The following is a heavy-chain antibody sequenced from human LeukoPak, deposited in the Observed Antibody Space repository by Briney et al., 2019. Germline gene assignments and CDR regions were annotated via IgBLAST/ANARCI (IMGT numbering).Heavy chain of an antibody. J-gene: IGHJ4*02. Sequence: PGGSLRLSCVASGSTFSAYWMTWVRPAPGKGLEWVANIKQDGSDKKYVDSVMGRFTISRDNAKNSLYLQMDSLRDEDTAVYYCARGGGDYWGQGTLVTVTS. V-gene: IGHV3-7*01. CDR3: ARGGGDY. CDR1: GSTFSAYW. CDR2: IKQDGSDK. D-gene: IGHD1-26*01.